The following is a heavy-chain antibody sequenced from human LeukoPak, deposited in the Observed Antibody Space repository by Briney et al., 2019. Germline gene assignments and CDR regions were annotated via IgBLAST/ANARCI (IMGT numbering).Heavy chain of an antibody. CDR1: GYTFTNYY. D-gene: IGHD1-26*01. V-gene: IGHV1-46*01. CDR3: ARGGVGATTYVWFDP. CDR2: INPSGGST. Sequence: GASVKVSCKASGYTFTNYYIHWVRQAPGQGLECMGIINPSGGSTSYAQKFQGRVTMTRDMSTSTVYMELSSLRSEDTAEYYCARGGVGATTYVWFDPWGQGTLVTVSS. J-gene: IGHJ5*02.